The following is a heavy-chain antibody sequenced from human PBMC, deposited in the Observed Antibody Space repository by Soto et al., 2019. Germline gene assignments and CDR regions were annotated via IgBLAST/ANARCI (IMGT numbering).Heavy chain of an antibody. CDR3: ARGARYQVPKKGDEYYYFMDV. CDR1: GYTFNSYD. V-gene: IGHV1-8*01. J-gene: IGHJ6*03. CDR2: MNHNSGNT. Sequence: QVQLVESGPEVKKPGASVKVSCKASGYTFNSYDINWVRQATGQGLEYLGWMNHNSGNTGYAQESQGRITMTTNTSISTAYRELSSLRSEDTAVYYCARGARYQVPKKGDEYYYFMDVWGKGTTVTVSS. D-gene: IGHD2-2*01.